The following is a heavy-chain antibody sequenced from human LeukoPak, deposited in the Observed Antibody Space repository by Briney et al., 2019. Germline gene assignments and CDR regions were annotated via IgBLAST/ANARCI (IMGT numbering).Heavy chain of an antibody. J-gene: IGHJ3*02. CDR3: AKDPRFSYCSSTTCAYAFDI. V-gene: IGHV3-23*01. D-gene: IGHD2-2*01. CDR1: GFTFSSYA. Sequence: GGSLRLSCAASGFTFSSYAMSWVRQAPGKGLEWISTISGSGGNTYHADSVKGRFPISRDNSKNTLYLQMNSLRAEDTAVYYCAKDPRFSYCSSTTCAYAFDIWGQGTMVTVS. CDR2: ISGSGGNT.